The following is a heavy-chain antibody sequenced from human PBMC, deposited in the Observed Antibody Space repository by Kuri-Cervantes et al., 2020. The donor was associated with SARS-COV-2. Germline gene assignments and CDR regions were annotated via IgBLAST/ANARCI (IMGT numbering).Heavy chain of an antibody. CDR3: AGATVVPYFHH. Sequence: GESLKISCAASGFTFSAYNMNWVRQAPGKGLEWVSYISDNGRIIWYADSVKGRFTISRDNAKNSLYLQMNSLRAEETAVYYCAGATVVPYFHHWGQGTLVTVSS. CDR1: GFTFSAYN. J-gene: IGHJ1*01. CDR2: ISDNGRII. V-gene: IGHV3-11*04. D-gene: IGHD4-23*01.